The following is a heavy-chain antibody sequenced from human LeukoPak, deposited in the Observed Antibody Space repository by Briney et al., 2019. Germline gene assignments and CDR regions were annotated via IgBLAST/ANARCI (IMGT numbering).Heavy chain of an antibody. Sequence: SETLSLTCTVSGGSISTYFWSWIRQPPGKGLEWIGYVYYSGSTNYNPSLKSRVTISVDPSKNQFSLKLSSVTAADTAVYYCARRTYSSSWYFDYWGQGTLVTVSS. CDR2: VYYSGST. V-gene: IGHV4-59*08. D-gene: IGHD6-13*01. CDR3: ARRTYSSSWYFDY. J-gene: IGHJ4*02. CDR1: GGSISTYF.